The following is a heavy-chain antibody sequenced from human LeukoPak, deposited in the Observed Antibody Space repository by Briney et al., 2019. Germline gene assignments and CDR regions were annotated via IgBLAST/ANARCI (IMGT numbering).Heavy chain of an antibody. CDR3: AELGITMIGGV. Sequence: SGGSLRLSCEASGFTFSVYSMNWVRQAPGKGLEWVSSISGTGSHIYSADSMKGRFTISRDNAKNSLYLQMNSLRAEDTAVYYCAELGITMIGGVWGKGTTVTISS. V-gene: IGHV3-21*01. D-gene: IGHD3-10*02. J-gene: IGHJ6*04. CDR2: ISGTGSHI. CDR1: GFTFSVYS.